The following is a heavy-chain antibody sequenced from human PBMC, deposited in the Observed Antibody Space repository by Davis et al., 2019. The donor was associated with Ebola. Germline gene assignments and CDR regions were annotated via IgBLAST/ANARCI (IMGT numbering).Heavy chain of an antibody. J-gene: IGHJ4*02. V-gene: IGHV3-23*01. CDR2: ITGSGYTK. Sequence: PGGSLRLSCVVYGESVSGIYWTWVRQVPGKGLEWVSSITGSGYTKYYADSLKARFTISRDSSTNTLYLHMNSLRLEDTAIYYCAKDRVAAAGTPLDSWGQGTLVTVSS. CDR3: AKDRVAAAGTPLDS. D-gene: IGHD6-13*01. CDR1: GESVSGIY.